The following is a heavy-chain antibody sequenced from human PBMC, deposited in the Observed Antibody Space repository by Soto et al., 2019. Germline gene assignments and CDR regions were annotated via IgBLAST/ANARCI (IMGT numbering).Heavy chain of an antibody. CDR1: GYTFTSYY. Sequence: ASVKVSCKASGYTFTSYYMHWVRQAPGQGLEWMGIINPSGGSTSYAQKFQGRVTMTRDTSTSTVYMELSSLRSEDTAVYYCARDEGYIGVVVPAFDYWGQGTLVTVSS. V-gene: IGHV1-46*03. D-gene: IGHD2-2*01. CDR3: ARDEGYIGVVVPAFDY. CDR2: INPSGGST. J-gene: IGHJ4*02.